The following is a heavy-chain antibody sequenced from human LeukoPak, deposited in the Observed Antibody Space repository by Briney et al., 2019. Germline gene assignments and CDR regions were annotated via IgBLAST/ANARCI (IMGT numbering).Heavy chain of an antibody. D-gene: IGHD6-13*01. Sequence: GGSLRLSCAASGFTFNSYHMNWVRQAPGKGLEWVSSITSSSSYTYYAESVKGRFTISRDNAENSLYLQMNSLRAEDTAVYYCASGSSSSWYEFDFDYWGQGTLVTVSS. J-gene: IGHJ4*02. V-gene: IGHV3-21*04. CDR3: ASGSSSSWYEFDFDY. CDR2: ITSSSSYT. CDR1: GFTFNSYH.